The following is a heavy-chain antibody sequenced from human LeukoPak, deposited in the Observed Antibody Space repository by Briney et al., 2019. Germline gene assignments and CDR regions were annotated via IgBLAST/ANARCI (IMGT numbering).Heavy chain of an antibody. CDR1: GGTFTIYT. J-gene: IGHJ4*02. Sequence: GAAVKVSCKASGGTFTIYTISWVWQAPGQGQEWMGRIIPILGIANYAQKFQGRVRITADNSTSTAYMELSSLRSEDTAVYYCARDYFEPYYFDYWGQGTLVTVSS. CDR3: ARDYFEPYYFDY. CDR2: IIPILGIA. D-gene: IGHD1-14*01. V-gene: IGHV1-69*04.